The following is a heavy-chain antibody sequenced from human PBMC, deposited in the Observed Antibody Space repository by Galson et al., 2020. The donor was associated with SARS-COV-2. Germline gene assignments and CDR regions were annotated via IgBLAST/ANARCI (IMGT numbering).Heavy chain of an antibody. Sequence: GESLKISCAASGFTSSSYGMHWVRQAPGKGLEWVAVIWYDGSNKYYADSVKGRFTISRDNSKNTLYLQMNSPRAEDTAVYYCAREAGGSSGWAIDYWGQGTLVTVSS. D-gene: IGHD6-19*01. V-gene: IGHV3-33*01. J-gene: IGHJ4*02. CDR3: AREAGGSSGWAIDY. CDR2: IWYDGSNK. CDR1: GFTSSSYG.